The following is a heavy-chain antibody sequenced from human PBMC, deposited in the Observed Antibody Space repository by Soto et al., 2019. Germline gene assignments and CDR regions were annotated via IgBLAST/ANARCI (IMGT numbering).Heavy chain of an antibody. D-gene: IGHD5-18*01. CDR2: ISSSGTTI. J-gene: IGHJ4*02. CDR3: ARGGDMAYKD. Sequence: QVQLVEAGGGLVKPGGSLRLSCAASGFTFSDHYMTWIRQAPGKGLEWVSYISSSGTTIYYAESVRGRFTISRDNAKNSLYLQMNSLRVEDTALYYCARGGDMAYKDWGQGTLVTVSS. CDR1: GFTFSDHY. V-gene: IGHV3-11*01.